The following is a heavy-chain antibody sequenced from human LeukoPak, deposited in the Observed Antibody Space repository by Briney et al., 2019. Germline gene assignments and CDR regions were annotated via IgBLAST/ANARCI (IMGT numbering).Heavy chain of an antibody. CDR1: GFTFSSYE. D-gene: IGHD1-14*01. Sequence: GGSLRLSCAASGFTFSSYEMNWVRQAPGKGLEWVSYISSSGSTTYYADSVKGRFTISRDNAKNSLYLQMNSLRAEDTAVYYCARERLRGTREIDYWGQGTLVTVSS. CDR2: ISSSGSTT. J-gene: IGHJ4*02. CDR3: ARERLRGTREIDY. V-gene: IGHV3-48*03.